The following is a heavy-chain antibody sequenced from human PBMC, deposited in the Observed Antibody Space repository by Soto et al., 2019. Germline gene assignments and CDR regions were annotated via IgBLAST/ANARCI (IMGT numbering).Heavy chain of an antibody. CDR1: GGSISSSSYY. CDR2: IYYSGST. Sequence: QLQLQESGPGLVKPSETLSLTCTVSGGSISSSSYYWGWIRQPPGKGLEWIGSIYYSGSTYYNPSLKSRVTTSVDTSKNQFSLKLSSVTAADTAVYYCARQRYNWNYWFDPWGQGTLVTVSS. J-gene: IGHJ5*02. CDR3: ARQRYNWNYWFDP. V-gene: IGHV4-39*01. D-gene: IGHD1-7*01.